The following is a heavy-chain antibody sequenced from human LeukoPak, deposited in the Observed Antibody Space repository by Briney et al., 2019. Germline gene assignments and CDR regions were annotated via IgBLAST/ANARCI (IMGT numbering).Heavy chain of an antibody. CDR2: IRYDGSNK. CDR3: ARAMASAVAGVFDY. Sequence: GGSLRLSCAASGFTFSSYGMHWVRQAPGKGLEWVAFIRYDGSNKYYADSVKGRFTISRDNSKNTLYLQMNSLRAEDTAVYYCARAMASAVAGVFDYWGQGTLVTVSS. J-gene: IGHJ4*02. D-gene: IGHD6-19*01. V-gene: IGHV3-30*02. CDR1: GFTFSSYG.